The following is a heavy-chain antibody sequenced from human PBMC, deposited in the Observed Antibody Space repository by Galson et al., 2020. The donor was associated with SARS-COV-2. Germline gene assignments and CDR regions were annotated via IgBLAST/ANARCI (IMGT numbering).Heavy chain of an antibody. D-gene: IGHD1-26*01. Sequence: GGSLRLSCAASGFTFSSYAMHWVRQAPGKGLEWVAVISYDGSNKYYADSVKGRFTISRDNSKNTLYLQMNSLRAEDTAVYYCARGYSGSYYGGADYWGQGTLVTVSS. CDR1: GFTFSSYA. J-gene: IGHJ4*02. CDR2: ISYDGSNK. CDR3: ARGYSGSYYGGADY. V-gene: IGHV3-30*04.